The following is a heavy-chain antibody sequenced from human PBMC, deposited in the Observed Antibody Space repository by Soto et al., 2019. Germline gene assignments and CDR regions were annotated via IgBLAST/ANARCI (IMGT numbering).Heavy chain of an antibody. CDR2: ISANSGNT. CDR3: ARDLGNSSSRWYFDL. V-gene: IGHV1-18*04. CDR1: GYTFTNYD. Sequence: QVQLVQSGGEVKKPGASVKVSCKASGYTFTNYDISWVRQAPGQGLECMGWISANSGNTDYAQKFRDRVTMTSDTSTSTAYMELRSLRSDDTAMYYCARDLGNSSSRWYFDLWGRGTLVTVSS. D-gene: IGHD2-2*01. J-gene: IGHJ2*01.